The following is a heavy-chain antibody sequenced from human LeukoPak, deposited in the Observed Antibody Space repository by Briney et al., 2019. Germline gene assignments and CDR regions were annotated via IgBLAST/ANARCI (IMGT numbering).Heavy chain of an antibody. V-gene: IGHV4-4*07. D-gene: IGHD6-19*01. J-gene: IGHJ1*01. Sequence: SETLSLTCTVSGGSISSYYWSWIRQPAGKGLEWIGRIYTSGSTNYNPSPKSRVTMSVDTSKNQFSLKLSSVTAADTAVYYCASHSSGWYSEYFQHWGQGTLVTVSS. CDR2: IYTSGST. CDR1: GGSISSYY. CDR3: ASHSSGWYSEYFQH.